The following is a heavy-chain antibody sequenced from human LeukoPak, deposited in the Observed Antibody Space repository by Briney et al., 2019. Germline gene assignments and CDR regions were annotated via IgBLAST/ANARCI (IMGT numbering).Heavy chain of an antibody. CDR3: ARVSSITLIVVPDYFDY. Sequence: ASVKVSCKASGYTFTSYYMHWVRQAPGQGLEWLGWINPNSGGTNYAQKFHGRVTMTRDTSISTAYMELSRLKSDDTAVYYCARVSSITLIVVPDYFDYWGQGTLVTVSS. CDR1: GYTFTSYY. V-gene: IGHV1-2*02. J-gene: IGHJ4*02. CDR2: INPNSGGT. D-gene: IGHD3-22*01.